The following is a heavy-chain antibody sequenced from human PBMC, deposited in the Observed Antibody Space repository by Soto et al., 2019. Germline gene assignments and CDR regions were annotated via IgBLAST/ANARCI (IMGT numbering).Heavy chain of an antibody. CDR1: GYTFTSYY. J-gene: IGHJ4*02. D-gene: IGHD2-21*01. CDR2: INAGNGDT. Sequence: ASVKVSCKASGYTFTSYYMHWVRQAPGQRPEWMGRINAGNGDTNYSQKFQGRVTITRDTSASAAYMELSTLGSEDTSIYYCARSVPNYSRFDYWGQGTLVTVSS. CDR3: ARSVPNYSRFDY. V-gene: IGHV1-3*01.